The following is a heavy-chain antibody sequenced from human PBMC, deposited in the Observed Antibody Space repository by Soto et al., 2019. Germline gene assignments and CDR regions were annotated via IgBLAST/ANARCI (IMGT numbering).Heavy chain of an antibody. Sequence: EVQLLESGGGLVQPGGSLRLSCAASGFTFSSYAMSWVRQAPGKGLEWVSAISGSGGSTYYADSVKGRFTISRDNSKNTLYLQMNSLRAEDTAVYYCAKGVYYYDSSGWNGDAFDIWDQGTMVTVSS. CDR3: AKGVYYYDSSGWNGDAFDI. D-gene: IGHD3-22*01. CDR1: GFTFSSYA. CDR2: ISGSGGST. V-gene: IGHV3-23*01. J-gene: IGHJ3*02.